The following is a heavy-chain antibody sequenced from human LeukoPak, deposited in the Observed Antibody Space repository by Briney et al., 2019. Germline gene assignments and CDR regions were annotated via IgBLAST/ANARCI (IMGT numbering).Heavy chain of an antibody. V-gene: IGHV3-66*02. CDR2: IYSGGST. CDR1: GFTVSSNY. CDR3: ARVSRYYYYMDV. J-gene: IGHJ6*03. Sequence: GGSLRLSCAASGFTVSSNYMSWVRQAPGKGLEWVSVIYSGGSTYYADSVKGRFTISRDNSKNTLYLQMNSLRAEDTAVYYCARVSRYYYYMDVWGKGTTVTLSS. D-gene: IGHD1-1*01.